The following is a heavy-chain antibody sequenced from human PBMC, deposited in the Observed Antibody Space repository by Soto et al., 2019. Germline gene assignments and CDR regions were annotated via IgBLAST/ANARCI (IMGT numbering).Heavy chain of an antibody. CDR3: ARALGILGVDY. J-gene: IGHJ4*02. CDR2: ISGSGSTT. Sequence: PGGSLRLSCEASGFTFSSYELSWVRQAPGKGLEWVSYISGSGSTTYYADSVKGRFTISRDNAKTSLYLQMNSLRAEDTAVYYCARALGILGVDYWGQGALVTVS. D-gene: IGHD1-26*01. V-gene: IGHV3-48*03. CDR1: GFTFSSYE.